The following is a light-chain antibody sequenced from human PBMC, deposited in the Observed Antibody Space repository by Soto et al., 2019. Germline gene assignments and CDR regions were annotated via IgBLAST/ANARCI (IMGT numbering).Light chain of an antibody. V-gene: IGKV3-15*01. J-gene: IGKJ4*01. CDR3: QQYNNWPRAN. Sequence: DIVMTQSPATLSVSPGERATLSCRASQSISSNLAWYQQKPGQAPRLLMFRTSSRATGFPARFSGSGSGTEFNLTISSLQSEDFGVYYCQQYNNWPRANFGGGTKVDIK. CDR2: RTS. CDR1: QSISSN.